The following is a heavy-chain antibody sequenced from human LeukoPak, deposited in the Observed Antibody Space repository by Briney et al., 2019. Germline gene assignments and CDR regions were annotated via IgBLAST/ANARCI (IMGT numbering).Heavy chain of an antibody. CDR1: GFTFSSYG. D-gene: IGHD6-13*01. V-gene: IGHV3-30*03. CDR3: ASSAAAGTGGWFDP. Sequence: GGSLRLSCAASGFTFSSYGMHWVRQAPGKGLEWVAVISYDGSNKYYADSVKGRFTISRDNSKNTLYLQMNSLRAEDTAVYYCASSAAAGTGGWFDPWGQGTLVTVSS. CDR2: ISYDGSNK. J-gene: IGHJ5*02.